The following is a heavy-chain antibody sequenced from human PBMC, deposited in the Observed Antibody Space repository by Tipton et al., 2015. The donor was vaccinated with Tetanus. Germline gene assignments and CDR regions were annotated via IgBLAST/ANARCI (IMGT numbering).Heavy chain of an antibody. CDR3: ARGWGSSWYYFDY. V-gene: IGHV4-34*01. CDR1: GDYLSDYY. CDR2: IQRGGST. J-gene: IGHJ4*02. D-gene: IGHD6-13*01. Sequence: GLVKPSETLSLTCGVFGDYLSDYYWTWVRQPPGKGLEWIGEIQRGGSTNYNPALKSRVSMSLDTSKNQISLRLTSVTAADTAVYYCARGWGSSWYYFDYWGQGILVTVSS.